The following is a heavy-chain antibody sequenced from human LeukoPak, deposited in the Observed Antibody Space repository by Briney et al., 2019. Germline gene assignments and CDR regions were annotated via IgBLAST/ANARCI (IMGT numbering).Heavy chain of an antibody. V-gene: IGHV1-69*04. J-gene: IGHJ4*02. CDR2: IIPILGIA. CDR1: GGTLGSYA. Sequence: ASVKVSCKASGGTLGSYAISWVRQAPGQGLEWMGRIIPILGIANYAQKFQGRVTITADKSTSTAYMELRSLRSDDTAVYYCARDLYGDPGRYFDYWGQGTLVTVSS. CDR3: ARDLYGDPGRYFDY. D-gene: IGHD4-17*01.